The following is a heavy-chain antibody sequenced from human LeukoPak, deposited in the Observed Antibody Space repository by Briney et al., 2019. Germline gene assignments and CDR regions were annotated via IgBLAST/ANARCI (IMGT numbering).Heavy chain of an antibody. Sequence: PGGSLRLSCADSGFTFSSYAMSWVRQAPGRGLEWVSAISGSGGSTYYADSVKGRFTISRDNSKNTLYLQMNSLRAEDTAVYYCAKHTYYDSSGYYFHYWGQGTLVTVSS. V-gene: IGHV3-23*01. D-gene: IGHD3-22*01. CDR2: ISGSGGST. CDR3: AKHTYYDSSGYYFHY. J-gene: IGHJ4*02. CDR1: GFTFSSYA.